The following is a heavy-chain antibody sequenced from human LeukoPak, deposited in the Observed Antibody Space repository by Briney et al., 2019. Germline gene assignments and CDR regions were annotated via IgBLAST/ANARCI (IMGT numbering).Heavy chain of an antibody. CDR3: AKDRYDSSGYLFFDY. V-gene: IGHV3-23*01. J-gene: IGHJ4*02. D-gene: IGHD3-22*01. Sequence: PGGSLRLSCVASGFTFSSYAMSWVRQAPGKGLEWVPGISGSGGTTYYVDSVKGRFTISRDNSKNTLYLQMNSLRAEDTAVYYCAKDRYDSSGYLFFDYWGQGTLVTVSS. CDR1: GFTFSSYA. CDR2: ISGSGGTT.